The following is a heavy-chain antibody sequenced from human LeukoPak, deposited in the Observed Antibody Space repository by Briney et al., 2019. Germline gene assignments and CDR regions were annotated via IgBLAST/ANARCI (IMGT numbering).Heavy chain of an antibody. CDR3: ARDPSFGIVGATSGY. J-gene: IGHJ4*02. CDR1: GFTVSSNY. Sequence: SGGSLRLSCAASGFTVSSNYMSWVRQAPGKGLEWVSVIYSGGSTYYADSVKGRFTISRDNSKNTLYLQMNSLRAEDTAVYYCARDPSFGIVGATSGYWGQGTLVTVSS. CDR2: IYSGGST. V-gene: IGHV3-53*01. D-gene: IGHD1-26*01.